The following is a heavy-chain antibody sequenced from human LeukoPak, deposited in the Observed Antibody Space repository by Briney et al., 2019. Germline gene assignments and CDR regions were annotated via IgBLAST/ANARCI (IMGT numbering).Heavy chain of an antibody. Sequence: SETLSLTCAVYGGSFSGYYWSWICQPPGKGLEWIGEINHSGSTNYNPSLKSRVTISADTSKNQFSLKLSSVTAADTAVYYCARDRAYYYDSSGYYYEAYDYWGQGTLVTVSS. D-gene: IGHD3-22*01. CDR1: GGSFSGYY. J-gene: IGHJ4*02. CDR2: INHSGST. CDR3: ARDRAYYYDSSGYYYEAYDY. V-gene: IGHV4-34*01.